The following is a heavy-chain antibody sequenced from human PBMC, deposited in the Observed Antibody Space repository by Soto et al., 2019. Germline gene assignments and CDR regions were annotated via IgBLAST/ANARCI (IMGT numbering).Heavy chain of an antibody. CDR3: ARGMAVRGSYGLDV. D-gene: IGHD3-10*01. CDR2: IYHSGIT. Sequence: HLQLQESGSGLVKPSQTLSLTCAVSGASISSGGSSWSWIRQAPGTGLEWIGYIYHSGITNYNPSLKSRVTISVDKSQSQFSLSLSFVTAADAAVYYCARGMAVRGSYGLDVWGQWSTVTVSS. V-gene: IGHV4-30-2*01. CDR1: GASISSGGSS. J-gene: IGHJ6*02.